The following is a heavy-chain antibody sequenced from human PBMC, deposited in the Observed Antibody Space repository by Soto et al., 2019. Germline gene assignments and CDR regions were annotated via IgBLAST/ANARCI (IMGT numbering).Heavy chain of an antibody. CDR3: TRGGYYYDSSGYSAISFDY. V-gene: IGHV3-49*04. Sequence: HPGGSLRLSCTASGFTFGDYAMSWVRQAPGKGLEWVGFIRSKAYGGTTEYAASVKGRFTISRDDSKSIAYLQMNSLKTEDTAVYYCTRGGYYYDSSGYSAISFDYWGQGTLVTVSS. J-gene: IGHJ4*02. CDR1: GFTFGDYA. CDR2: IRSKAYGGTT. D-gene: IGHD3-22*01.